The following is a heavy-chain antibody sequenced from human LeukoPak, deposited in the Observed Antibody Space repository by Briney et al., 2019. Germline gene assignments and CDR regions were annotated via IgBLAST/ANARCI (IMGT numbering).Heavy chain of an antibody. CDR2: IKKDGGEK. V-gene: IGHV3-7*01. CDR1: GFTFSSNW. Sequence: PGGSLRLSCAASGFTFSSNWMSWVRQAPGKGLEWVANIKKDGGEKYYVDSVKGRFTISRDNAKNSLYLQMNSLRAEDTAVYYCARDRSITIFGVATKDAFDIWGQGTMVTVSS. J-gene: IGHJ3*02. D-gene: IGHD3-3*01. CDR3: ARDRSITIFGVATKDAFDI.